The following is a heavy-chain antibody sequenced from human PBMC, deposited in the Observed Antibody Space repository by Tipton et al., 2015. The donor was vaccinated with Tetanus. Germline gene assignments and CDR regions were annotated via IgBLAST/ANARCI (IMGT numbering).Heavy chain of an antibody. Sequence: QLVQSGAEVRKPGSSVKVSCKASGGTFGSYAISWVRQAPGQGLEWMGEIIPIFGTANYAQKFQGRVTITADKSTSTAYMELSSLRSEDTAVYYCAREYYYGSGAAYYWGQGTLVTVSS. J-gene: IGHJ4*02. CDR3: AREYYYGSGAAYY. CDR1: GGTFGSYA. D-gene: IGHD3-10*01. V-gene: IGHV1-69*06. CDR2: IIPIFGTA.